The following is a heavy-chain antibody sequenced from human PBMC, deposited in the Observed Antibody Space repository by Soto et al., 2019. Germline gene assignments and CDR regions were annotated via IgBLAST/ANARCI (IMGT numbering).Heavy chain of an antibody. CDR1: DGSISTYY. Sequence: LSLTCSVSDGSISTYYWSWIRQPPGKELEWIGYVYYTGSTNYNPSLKSRATMSVDTSKNQFSLKLNSVTAADTAVYFCARGPGYCSGGACTFYYGLDVWGQGTTVTVSS. CDR3: ARGPGYCSGGACTFYYGLDV. D-gene: IGHD2-15*01. CDR2: VYYTGST. J-gene: IGHJ6*02. V-gene: IGHV4-59*01.